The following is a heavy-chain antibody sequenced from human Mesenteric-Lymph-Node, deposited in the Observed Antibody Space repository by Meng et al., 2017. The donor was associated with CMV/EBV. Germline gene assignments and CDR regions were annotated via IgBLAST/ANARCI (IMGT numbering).Heavy chain of an antibody. D-gene: IGHD2-2*01. CDR1: GGTFSSYA. Sequence: SVKVSCKASGGTFSSYAISWVRQAPGQGLEWMGGIIPIFGTANYAQKFQGRVTITTDESTSTAYMELNSLRAEDTAVYYCAREVVPAACWFDPWGQGTLVTVPQ. V-gene: IGHV1-69*05. J-gene: IGHJ5*02. CDR3: AREVVPAACWFDP. CDR2: IIPIFGTA.